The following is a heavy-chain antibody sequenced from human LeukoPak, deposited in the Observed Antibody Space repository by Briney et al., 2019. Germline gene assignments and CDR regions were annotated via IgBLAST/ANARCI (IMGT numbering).Heavy chain of an antibody. CDR2: IDSDGSMI. D-gene: IGHD6-13*01. J-gene: IGHJ6*02. CDR3: ARGMSSSGDRADYYGMDV. Sequence: GGSLRLSCAASGFTISSYWMNWVRQAPGKGLVWVSRIDSDGSMINYADSVQGRFTISRDNAKNTLYLQMNRLRAEDAAVNYCARGMSSSGDRADYYGMDVWSQGTTVTVSS. V-gene: IGHV3-74*01. CDR1: GFTISSYW.